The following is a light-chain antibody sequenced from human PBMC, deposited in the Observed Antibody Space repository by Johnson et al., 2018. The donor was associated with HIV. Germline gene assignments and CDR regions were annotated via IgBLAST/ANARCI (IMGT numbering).Light chain of an antibody. Sequence: QSVLTQPPSVSAAPGQKVTISCSGSSSNIGNNYVSWYQQLPGTAPKLLIYENNKRPSGIPDRFSGAKSGTSATLAITGLQTGDEADDYCGTWDSSLSAAYVFGTGTKVTDL. J-gene: IGLJ1*01. CDR2: ENN. V-gene: IGLV1-51*02. CDR1: SSNIGNNY. CDR3: GTWDSSLSAAYV.